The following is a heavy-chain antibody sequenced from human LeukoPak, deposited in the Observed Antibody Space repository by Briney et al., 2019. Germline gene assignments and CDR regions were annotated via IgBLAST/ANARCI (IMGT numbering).Heavy chain of an antibody. V-gene: IGHV4-31*03. CDR2: IYYSGST. D-gene: IGHD2-2*01. Sequence: SQTLSLTCTVSGGSISSGGYYWSWIRQHPGKGLEWLGYIYYSGSTYYNPSLKSRVTISVDTSKNQFSLKLSSVTAADTAVYYCARGSSTSGNWFDPWGQGTLVTVSS. CDR1: GGSISSGGYY. J-gene: IGHJ5*02. CDR3: ARGSSTSGNWFDP.